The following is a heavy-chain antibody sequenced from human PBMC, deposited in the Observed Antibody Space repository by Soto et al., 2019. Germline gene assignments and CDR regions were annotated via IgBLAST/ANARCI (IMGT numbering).Heavy chain of an antibody. CDR3: ARDRRLIVGTISAYYYYYCMDV. D-gene: IGHD5-12*01. CDR1: GGTFSSYA. Sequence: QVQLVQSGAEVKKPGSSVKVSCKASGGTFSSYAISWVRQAPGQGLEWMGGIIPIVGTANYAQKFQGRVTITAEKSTCTAYIELSSLRSEDTAVYYCARDRRLIVGTISAYYYYYCMDVWGQGTTFTVSS. J-gene: IGHJ6*02. CDR2: IIPIVGTA. V-gene: IGHV1-69*06.